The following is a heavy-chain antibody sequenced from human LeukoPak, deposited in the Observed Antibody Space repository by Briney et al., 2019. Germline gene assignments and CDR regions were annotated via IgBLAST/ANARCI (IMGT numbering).Heavy chain of an antibody. CDR2: ITYNGGST. V-gene: IGHV3-23*01. D-gene: IGHD2-2*01. Sequence: PGGSLRLSCEASGLAFSRHAMTWVRQAPGKGLEWVSGITYNGGSTYYAESVKGRFTISRDNSMNTLYLQMNSLRAEDTAVYYCAKGDSTSCCRGEVYWGQGTLVTVSS. J-gene: IGHJ4*02. CDR3: AKGDSTSCCRGEVY. CDR1: GLAFSRHA.